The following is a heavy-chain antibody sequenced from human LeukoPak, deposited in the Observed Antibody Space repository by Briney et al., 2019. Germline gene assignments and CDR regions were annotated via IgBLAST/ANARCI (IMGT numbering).Heavy chain of an antibody. CDR1: GYTFTGYY. V-gene: IGHV1-2*02. CDR3: ARALRDGYNCLSP. D-gene: IGHD5-24*01. CDR2: INPNSGGT. J-gene: IGHJ5*02. Sequence: ASVKVSCKASGYTFTGYYMHWVRQAPGQGLEWMGWINPNSGGTNYAQKFQGRVTMTRDTSISTAYMELSRLRSDDTAVYYCARALRDGYNCLSPWGQGTLVTVSS.